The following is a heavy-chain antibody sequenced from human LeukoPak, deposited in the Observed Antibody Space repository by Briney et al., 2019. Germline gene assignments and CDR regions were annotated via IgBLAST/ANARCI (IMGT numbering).Heavy chain of an antibody. V-gene: IGHV3-9*01. CDR2: ISWNSGNI. J-gene: IGHJ4*02. Sequence: GGSLRLSCAASGFTFDDYAMHWVRQAPGKGLEWVSGISWNSGNIGYADSVKGRFTISRDNAKNSLYLQMNSLRAEDTALYYCTKARGGGNSLGFDYWGQGTLVTVSS. CDR3: TKARGGGNSLGFDY. D-gene: IGHD4-23*01. CDR1: GFTFDDYA.